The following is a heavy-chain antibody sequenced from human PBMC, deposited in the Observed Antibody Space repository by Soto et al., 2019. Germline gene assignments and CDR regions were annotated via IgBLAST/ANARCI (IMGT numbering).Heavy chain of an antibody. CDR1: GFTFSSYG. V-gene: IGHV3-33*01. CDR3: ARVQRGATMVRGVIDY. D-gene: IGHD3-10*01. Sequence: QVQLVESGGGVVQPGRSLRLSCAASGFTFSSYGMHWVRQAPGKGLEWVAVIWYDGSNKYYADSVKGRFTISRDNSKNPLYLQMNSLRAEDTAVYYCARVQRGATMVRGVIDYWGQGTLVTVSS. CDR2: IWYDGSNK. J-gene: IGHJ4*02.